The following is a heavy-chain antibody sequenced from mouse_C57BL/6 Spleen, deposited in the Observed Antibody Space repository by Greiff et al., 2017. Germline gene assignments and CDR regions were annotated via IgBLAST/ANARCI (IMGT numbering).Heavy chain of an antibody. V-gene: IGHV3-6*01. CDR3: ARERNGSGYFDV. CDR2: ISYDGNN. Sequence: VQLQQSGPGLVKPSQSLSLTCSVTGYSITSGYYWNWIRQFPGNKLEWMGYISYDGNNNYNPSLKNRISITRDTSKNQFFLKLNSVTTEDTATYYCARERNGSGYFDVWGTGTTVTVSS. J-gene: IGHJ1*03. D-gene: IGHD1-1*01. CDR1: GYSITSGYY.